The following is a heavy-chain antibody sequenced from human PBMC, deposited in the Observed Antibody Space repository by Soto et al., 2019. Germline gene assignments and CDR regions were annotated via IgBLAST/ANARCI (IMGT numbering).Heavy chain of an antibody. V-gene: IGHV4-39*01. Sequence: PXETLYLTCTVSGCSITSGTYYWGWIRQPPGKGLEWIGTIYYTGSTYYDPSLKSRVTISVDTSKNQFSLKLTSVTAADTAVYYCALSSGKLLWFGEPFSGSGFDHSGQGTLVTVSS. CDR2: IYYTGST. CDR1: GCSITSGTYY. J-gene: IGHJ5*02. CDR3: ALSSGKLLWFGEPFSGSGFDH. D-gene: IGHD3-10*01.